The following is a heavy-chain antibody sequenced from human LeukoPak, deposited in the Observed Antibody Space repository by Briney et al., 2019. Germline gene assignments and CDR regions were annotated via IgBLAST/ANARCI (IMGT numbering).Heavy chain of an antibody. V-gene: IGHV3-30-3*01. Sequence: GGSLRLSCAASGFTFSSYAMHWVRQAPGKGLEWVAVISYDGSNKYYADSVKGRFTISSDNSKNTLYLQMNSLRAEDTAVYYCARESRYSSSWYGGNAFDIWGQGQWSPSLQ. J-gene: IGHJ3*02. CDR2: ISYDGSNK. CDR1: GFTFSSYA. D-gene: IGHD6-13*01. CDR3: ARESRYSSSWYGGNAFDI.